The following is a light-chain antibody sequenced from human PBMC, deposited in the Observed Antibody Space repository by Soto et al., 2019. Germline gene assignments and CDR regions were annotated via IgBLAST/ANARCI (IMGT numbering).Light chain of an antibody. CDR2: DVS. CDR1: SSDVGGYNY. J-gene: IGLJ2*01. CDR3: SSYAGRTVV. Sequence: QSALTQPPSASGSPGQSVTISCTGTSSDVGGYNYVSWYQQHPGKAPKLMIYDVSKRPSGVPDRFSGSKSGNTASLTVSGLQAEDEADYYCSSYAGRTVVFGGGTKLTVL. V-gene: IGLV2-8*01.